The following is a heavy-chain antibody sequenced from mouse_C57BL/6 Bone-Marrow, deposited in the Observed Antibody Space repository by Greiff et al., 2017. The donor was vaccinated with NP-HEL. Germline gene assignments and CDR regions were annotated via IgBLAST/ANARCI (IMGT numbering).Heavy chain of an antibody. V-gene: IGHV3-6*01. J-gene: IGHJ4*01. CDR2: ISYDGSN. D-gene: IGHD1-1*01. CDR3: ARVTTVVDDSYAMDY. Sequence: EVKLEESGPGLVKPSQSLSLTCSVTGYSITSGYYWNWIRQFPGNKLEWMGYISYDGSNNSNPSLKNRISLTRDTSKNQFFLKLNSVTTEDTATYYCARVTTVVDDSYAMDYWGQGTSVTVSS. CDR1: GYSITSGYY.